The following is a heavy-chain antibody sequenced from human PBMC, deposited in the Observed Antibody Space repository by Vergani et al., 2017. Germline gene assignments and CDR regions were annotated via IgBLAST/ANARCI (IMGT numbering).Heavy chain of an antibody. CDR1: GYIFTSYG. J-gene: IGHJ5*02. V-gene: IGHV1-18*01. CDR3: ARVPPVGNDWFDP. Sequence: QVQLVQSGAEVKKPGASVKVSCKASGYIFTSYGIGWVRQAPGQGLEWMGLISAYNGNTNYAQKLQGRVTMTTDTFPSTGYMELRSLRYDDTAVYYCARVPPVGNDWFDPWGQGTLVTVSS. CDR2: ISAYNGNT. D-gene: IGHD1-1*01.